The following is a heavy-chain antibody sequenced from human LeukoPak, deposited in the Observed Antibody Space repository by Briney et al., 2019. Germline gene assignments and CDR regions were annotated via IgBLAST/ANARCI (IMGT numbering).Heavy chain of an antibody. CDR2: VHSSGRS. CDR3: AREEAAAGRGSDY. Sequence: SETLSLTCTVSGASIIGYYWSWIRLPPGKGLEWIAYVHSSGRSNYAPSLTSRVSASVDTSKNQFSLKLTSVTAADTAVYYCAREEAAAGRGSDYWGQGTQVTVSS. CDR1: GASIIGYY. V-gene: IGHV4-4*09. D-gene: IGHD6-13*01. J-gene: IGHJ4*02.